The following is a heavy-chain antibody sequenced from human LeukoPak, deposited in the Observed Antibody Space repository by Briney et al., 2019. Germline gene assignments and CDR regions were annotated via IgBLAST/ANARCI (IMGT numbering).Heavy chain of an antibody. Sequence: PGGSLRLSCAASGFTFSSYSMNWVRQAPGKGLEWVSSISSSSSYIYYADSVKGRFTISRDNAKNSLYLQMNSLRAEDTAVYYCARNYDILTGYYRAIDYWGQGTLVTVSS. V-gene: IGHV3-21*01. CDR1: GFTFSSYS. J-gene: IGHJ4*02. CDR2: ISSSSSYI. D-gene: IGHD3-9*01. CDR3: ARNYDILTGYYRAIDY.